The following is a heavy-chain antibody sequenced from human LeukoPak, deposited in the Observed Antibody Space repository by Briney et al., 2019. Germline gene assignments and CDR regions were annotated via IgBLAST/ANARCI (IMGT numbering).Heavy chain of an antibody. V-gene: IGHV3-7*01. J-gene: IGHJ6*03. Sequence: GGSLRLSCAASGFTFSSYWLSWVRQAPGKGLEWVANIKQDGSEKYYVDSVKGRFTISRDNAKNSLYLLMNSLRAEDTAVYYCARVKRGNYYYYYYMDVWGKGTTVTVSS. CDR1: GFTFSSYW. CDR3: ARVKRGNYYYYYYMDV. CDR2: IKQDGSEK. D-gene: IGHD1-1*01.